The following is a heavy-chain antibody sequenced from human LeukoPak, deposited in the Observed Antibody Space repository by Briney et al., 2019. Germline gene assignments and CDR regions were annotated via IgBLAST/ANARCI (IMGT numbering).Heavy chain of an antibody. CDR1: GYSISSGYY. D-gene: IGHD3-10*01. CDR2: IYHSGST. Sequence: PSETLSLTCTVSGYSISSGYYWGWIRHPPGKGLEWIGSIYHSGSTYYNPSLKSRVTISVDTSKNQFSLKLSSVTAADTAVYYCARTYGSGAFDYWGQGTLVTVSS. V-gene: IGHV4-38-2*02. J-gene: IGHJ4*02. CDR3: ARTYGSGAFDY.